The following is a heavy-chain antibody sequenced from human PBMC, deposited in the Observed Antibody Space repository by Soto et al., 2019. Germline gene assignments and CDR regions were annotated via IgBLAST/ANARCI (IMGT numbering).Heavy chain of an antibody. CDR1: GFTFSSYW. V-gene: IGHV3-7*05. CDR3: ARAPRILTGYYPKLGYGMDV. Sequence: GGSLRLSCAASGFTFSSYWMSWVRQAPGKGLEWVANIKQDGSEKYYVDSVKGRFTISRDNAKNSLYLQMNSLRAEDTAVYYCARAPRILTGYYPKLGYGMDVWGQGTTVTVSS. J-gene: IGHJ6*02. CDR2: IKQDGSEK. D-gene: IGHD3-9*01.